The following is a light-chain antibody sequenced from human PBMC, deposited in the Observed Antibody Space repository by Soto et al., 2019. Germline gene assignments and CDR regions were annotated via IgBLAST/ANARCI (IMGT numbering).Light chain of an antibody. J-gene: IGKJ1*01. Sequence: EVVMTQSPASLSASPGERVTLPCRASQDIRSSLACYQKKPGQPPRLLIYGASTRATGIPDRFGGSGSETDFTLTTSSLQPEDFTVYSCLQYHNLWAFGQGTKVDIK. CDR2: GAS. CDR1: QDIRSS. CDR3: LQYHNLWA. V-gene: IGKV3D-15*01.